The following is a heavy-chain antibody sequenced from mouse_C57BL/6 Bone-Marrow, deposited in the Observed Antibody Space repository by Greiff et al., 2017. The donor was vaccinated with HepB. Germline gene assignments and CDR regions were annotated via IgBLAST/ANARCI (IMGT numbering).Heavy chain of an antibody. V-gene: IGHV5-17*01. CDR3: ARRGYAY. J-gene: IGHJ2*01. D-gene: IGHD3-2*02. CDR2: ISSGSGTI. Sequence: EVKLVESGGGLVKPGGSLKLSCAASGFTFSDYGMHWVRQAPEKGLEWVAYISSGSGTIYYADTVKGRFTISRDNAKNTLFLHMTRLRSEATDRYYCARRGYAYWGQGTTLTVSS. CDR1: GFTFSDYG.